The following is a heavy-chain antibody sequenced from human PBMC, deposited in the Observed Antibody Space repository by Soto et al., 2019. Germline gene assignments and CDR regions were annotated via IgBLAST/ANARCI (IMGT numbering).Heavy chain of an antibody. V-gene: IGHV3-30*18. CDR1: GFTFSSYG. D-gene: IGHD4-17*01. CDR2: ISYDGSNK. Sequence: QVQLVESGGGVVQPGRSLRLSCAASGFTFSSYGMHWVRQAPGKGLEWVAVISYDGSNKYYADSVKGRFTISRDNSKNTLYLQMNSLRAEDTAVYYCAKGIYGDYDWGMDVWGQGTTVTVSS. CDR3: AKGIYGDYDWGMDV. J-gene: IGHJ6*02.